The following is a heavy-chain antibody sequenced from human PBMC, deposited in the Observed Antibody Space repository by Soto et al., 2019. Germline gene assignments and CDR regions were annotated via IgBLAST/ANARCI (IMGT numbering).Heavy chain of an antibody. CDR1: GFTFSSYW. Sequence: EVQLVESGGGLVQPAGSLRLSCAASGFTFSSYWMHWLRQAPGKGLVWVSRINSDGSSTSYADSVKGRFTISRDNAKNTLYLQMNSRRAEDTAVYYCARRGGNALDYWGQGTLVTVSS. CDR3: ARRGGNALDY. D-gene: IGHD1-1*01. V-gene: IGHV3-74*01. J-gene: IGHJ4*02. CDR2: INSDGSST.